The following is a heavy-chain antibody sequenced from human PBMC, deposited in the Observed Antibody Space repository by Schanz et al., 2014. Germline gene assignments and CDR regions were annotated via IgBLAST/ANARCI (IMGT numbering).Heavy chain of an antibody. CDR2: IWYDGSNK. CDR3: ARDKGGYYPFDY. CDR1: GFTFRSYG. Sequence: VQLLESGGGLVQPGGSLRLSCAASGFTFRSYGMHWVRQAPGKGLEWVAIIWYDGSNKYYADSVKGRFTISRDNSKNTLYLLLNSLRAEDTAVYYCARDKGGYYPFDYWGQGTLVTVSS. J-gene: IGHJ4*02. D-gene: IGHD3-3*01. V-gene: IGHV3-33*01.